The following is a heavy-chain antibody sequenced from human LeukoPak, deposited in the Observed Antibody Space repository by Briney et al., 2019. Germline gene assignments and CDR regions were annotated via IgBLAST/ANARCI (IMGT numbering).Heavy chain of an antibody. CDR2: IYDGGST. Sequence: SETLSLTCTVSGGSISSYYWSWIRQPPGKGLEWIGYIYDGGSTNYNPSLKSRVSISIDTSKIQFSLKLNSVTAADTAVYYCARHPGARGWYFDLWGRGTLVTVSS. CDR1: GGSISSYY. V-gene: IGHV4-59*08. J-gene: IGHJ2*01. CDR3: ARHPGARGWYFDL. D-gene: IGHD1-26*01.